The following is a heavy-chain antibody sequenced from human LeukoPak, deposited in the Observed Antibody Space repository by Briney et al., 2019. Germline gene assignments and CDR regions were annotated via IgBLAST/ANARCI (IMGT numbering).Heavy chain of an antibody. Sequence: GGSLRLSCAASGFTFSSYGMHWVRQAPGKGLEWVAVISYDGSNKYYADSVKGRFTISRDNSKNTLYLQMSSLRAEDTAVYYCAKSKDILTEFDYWGQGTLVTVSS. CDR3: AKSKDILTEFDY. V-gene: IGHV3-30*18. J-gene: IGHJ4*02. CDR1: GFTFSSYG. CDR2: ISYDGSNK. D-gene: IGHD3-9*01.